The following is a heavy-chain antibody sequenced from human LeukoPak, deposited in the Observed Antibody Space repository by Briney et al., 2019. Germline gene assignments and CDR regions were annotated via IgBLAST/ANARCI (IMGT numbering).Heavy chain of an antibody. D-gene: IGHD2-21*02. CDR1: GFTFSDYY. CDR3: AKIQRYCGGDCYFPIDY. J-gene: IGHJ4*02. V-gene: IGHV3-23*01. CDR2: ISGSGGST. Sequence: PGGSLRLSCAASGFTFSDYYMSWIRQAPGKGLEWVSAISGSGGSTYYADSVKGRFTISRDNSKNTLYLQMNSLRAEDTAVYYCAKIQRYCGGDCYFPIDYWGQGTLVTVSS.